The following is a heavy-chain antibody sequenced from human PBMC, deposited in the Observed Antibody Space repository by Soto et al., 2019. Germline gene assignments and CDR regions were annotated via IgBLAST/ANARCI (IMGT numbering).Heavy chain of an antibody. J-gene: IGHJ4*02. V-gene: IGHV2-5*02. CDR1: GFSRITSGLC. Sequence: QITLKESGPTLVKPTQTLTLTCTFSGFSRITSGLCVCWIRQPPGTALEWIALIYWDDDKLYSPSLKSRLTITKDTSKSQVVLTITNIYPVDTATFYCAHSHRSCWYSFPYFDCWGQGTLVTVSS. D-gene: IGHD6-19*01. CDR3: AHSHRSCWYSFPYFDC. CDR2: IYWDDDK.